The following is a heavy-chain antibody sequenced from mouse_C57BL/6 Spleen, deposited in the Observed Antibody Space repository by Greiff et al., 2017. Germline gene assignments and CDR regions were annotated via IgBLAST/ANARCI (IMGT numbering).Heavy chain of an antibody. D-gene: IGHD1-1*01. V-gene: IGHV1-64*01. Sequence: VQLQQPGAELVKPGASVKLSCKASGYTFTSYWMHWVKQRPGQGLEWIGMIHPNSGSTNYNEKFKSKATLTVDKSSSTAYMHLSSLASEDSAVYNCARGGTAVVGWFAYWGQGTTLTVSS. CDR1: GYTFTSYW. J-gene: IGHJ2*01. CDR3: ARGGTAVVGWFAY. CDR2: IHPNSGST.